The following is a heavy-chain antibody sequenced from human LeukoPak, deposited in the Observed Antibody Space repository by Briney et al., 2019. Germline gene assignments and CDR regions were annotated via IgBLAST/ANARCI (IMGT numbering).Heavy chain of an antibody. D-gene: IGHD1-26*01. J-gene: IGHJ4*02. V-gene: IGHV3-7*01. CDR2: IREDGNER. CDR3: VRDYRGGWNDY. Sequence: GGSLRLSCVAPGFTFTKHWMSWVRQGRGKGLECVAKIREDGNERHYVDSVKGRFTISRDNARNSLYLQMNNVRVDDTAVYYCVRDYRGGWNDYWGQGTQVTVSS. CDR1: GFTFTKHW.